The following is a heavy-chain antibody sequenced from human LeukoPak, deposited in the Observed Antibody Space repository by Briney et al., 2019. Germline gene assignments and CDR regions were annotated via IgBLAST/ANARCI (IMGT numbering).Heavy chain of an antibody. CDR2: MNPNSGNT. D-gene: IGHD6-13*01. CDR3: ARGLKAAAGPPFFVY. V-gene: IGHV1-8*01. CDR1: GYTFTSYD. Sequence: GASVKVSCKASGYTFTSYDINWVRQATGQGLEWMGWMNPNSGNTGYAQKFQGRVTMTRNTSISTAYMELSSLRSEDTAVYYCARGLKAAAGPPFFVYWGQGTLVIVSS. J-gene: IGHJ4*02.